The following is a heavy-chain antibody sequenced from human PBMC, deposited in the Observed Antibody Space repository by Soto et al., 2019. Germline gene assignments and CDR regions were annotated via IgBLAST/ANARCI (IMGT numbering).Heavy chain of an antibody. Sequence: EVQLVESGGGVIRPGGSLRLSCAASGFSFADFGMSWVRQAPGKGLECVSGINWNGARTGYADSVKGRFTISRDNAKNSLYLQMNSLRDEDTALYYCVRELATSFDYWGQGTLVTVSS. D-gene: IGHD5-12*01. CDR2: INWNGART. J-gene: IGHJ4*02. CDR1: GFSFADFG. V-gene: IGHV3-20*04. CDR3: VRELATSFDY.